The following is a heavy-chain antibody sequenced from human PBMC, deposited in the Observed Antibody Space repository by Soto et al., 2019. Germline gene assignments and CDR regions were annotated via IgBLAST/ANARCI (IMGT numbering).Heavy chain of an antibody. Sequence: QVQLQQWGAGLLKPSETLSLTCAVYGGSFSGYYWSWIRQPPGKGLEWIGEINHSGSTNYNPSLRVRVTISVDTSKNQFSLKLSSVTAADTAVYYCARGLGDSSSWYVNNWFDPWGQGTLVTVSS. CDR2: INHSGST. CDR3: ARGLGDSSSWYVNNWFDP. CDR1: GGSFSGYY. V-gene: IGHV4-34*01. D-gene: IGHD6-13*01. J-gene: IGHJ5*02.